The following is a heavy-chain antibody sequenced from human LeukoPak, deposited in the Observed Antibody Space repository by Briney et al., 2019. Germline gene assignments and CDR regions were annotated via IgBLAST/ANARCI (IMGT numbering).Heavy chain of an antibody. CDR2: INPNSGGT. CDR3: ARAHHYDFWSGYLPPLPANY. V-gene: IGHV1-2*02. Sequence: ASVKVSCKASGYTFSGYYMHWVRQAPGQGLEWMGWINPNSGGTNYAQKFQGRVTMTRDTSISTAYMELSRLRSDDTAVYYCARAHHYDFWSGYLPPLPANYWGQGTLVTVSS. CDR1: GYTFSGYY. J-gene: IGHJ4*02. D-gene: IGHD3-3*01.